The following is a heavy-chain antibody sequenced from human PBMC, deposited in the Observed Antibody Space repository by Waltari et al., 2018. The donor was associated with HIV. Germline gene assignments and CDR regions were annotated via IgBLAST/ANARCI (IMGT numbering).Heavy chain of an antibody. V-gene: IGHV1-8*01. J-gene: IGHJ6*02. CDR2: MNPNSGNT. Sequence: QVQLVQSGAEVKKPGASVKVPCKASGYTCSTYDITWVRRATGQGIEWMGWMNPNSGNTGYAQKFQGRVNMTRNSSIRTAYMELSSLRSDDTAVYYCSRGLHCTATSCLLYHGMDVWGQGTAVSVSS. D-gene: IGHD2-2*01. CDR3: SRGLHCTATSCLLYHGMDV. CDR1: GYTCSTYD.